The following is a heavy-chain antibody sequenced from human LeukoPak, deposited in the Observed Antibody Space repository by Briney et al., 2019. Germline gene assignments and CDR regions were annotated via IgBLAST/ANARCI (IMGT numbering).Heavy chain of an antibody. CDR3: ARVRNPFDY. CDR2: ISSSGGTI. J-gene: IGHJ4*02. D-gene: IGHD1-14*01. Sequence: PGGSLRLSCAASGFTFSSYEMNWVRQAPGKGLEWVSYISSSGGTIYYADSVKGRFTISRDNAKNSLYLQMNSLRAEDTAVYYCARVRNPFDYWGQGTLVTVSS. CDR1: GFTFSSYE. V-gene: IGHV3-48*03.